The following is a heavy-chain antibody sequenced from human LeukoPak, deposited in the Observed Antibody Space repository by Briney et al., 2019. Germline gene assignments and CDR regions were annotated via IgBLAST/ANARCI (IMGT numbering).Heavy chain of an antibody. Sequence: SETLSLTCIVSGDSISSNSYYWGWIRQPPGKGLEWIASVYYSGSTYYNPSLKSRVTISLDTSKNQFSLKLSSVTAADTAVYYCARRDIAARLNWFDPWGQGTLVTVSS. V-gene: IGHV4-39*01. CDR2: VYYSGST. J-gene: IGHJ5*02. CDR1: GDSISSNSYY. D-gene: IGHD6-6*01. CDR3: ARRDIAARLNWFDP.